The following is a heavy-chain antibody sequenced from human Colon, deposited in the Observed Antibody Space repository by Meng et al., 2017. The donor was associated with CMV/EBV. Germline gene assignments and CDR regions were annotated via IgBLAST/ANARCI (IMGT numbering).Heavy chain of an antibody. Sequence: RSADCSWNWIRHTPGKGLLWIGYSSWSGNPHYSPSLKGRVEISIDPSKNQFSLKLASVTAADTAVYYCARANGPYCAGGSCYDWFDPWGQGTLVTVSS. CDR2: SSWSGNP. V-gene: IGHV4-30-4*08. CDR3: ARANGPYCAGGSCYDWFDP. J-gene: IGHJ5*02. D-gene: IGHD2-15*01. CDR1: RSADCS.